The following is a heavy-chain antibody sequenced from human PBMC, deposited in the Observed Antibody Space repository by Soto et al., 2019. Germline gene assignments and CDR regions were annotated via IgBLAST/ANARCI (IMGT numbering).Heavy chain of an antibody. CDR2: ISGSGGST. Sequence: EVQLVESGGGLVQPGGSLRLSCAASGFTFSNYAMTWVRQAPGKGLEWVSSISGSGGSTYYADSVKGRFTISRDNSKNMLYLKMNRRRAEDTAVYYCAKVRSPYGRVVSGFDYWGQGTLVTVSS. CDR3: AKVRSPYGRVVSGFDY. D-gene: IGHD3-22*01. CDR1: GFTFSNYA. V-gene: IGHV3-23*04. J-gene: IGHJ4*02.